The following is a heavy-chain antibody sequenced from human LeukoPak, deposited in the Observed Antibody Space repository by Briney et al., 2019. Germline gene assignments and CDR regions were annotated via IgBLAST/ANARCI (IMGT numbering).Heavy chain of an antibody. CDR3: AKDSNGWYQRGSNYFDY. Sequence: PGGSLRLSCAASGFTFSSYGMVWVRQAPGKGLEWVSSISTISTYIYYADSVKGRFTISRDNSKNTLYLQMNSLRAEDTAEYYCAKDSNGWYQRGSNYFDYWGQGTLVTVSS. V-gene: IGHV3-21*04. CDR1: GFTFSSYG. D-gene: IGHD6-19*01. CDR2: ISTISTYI. J-gene: IGHJ4*02.